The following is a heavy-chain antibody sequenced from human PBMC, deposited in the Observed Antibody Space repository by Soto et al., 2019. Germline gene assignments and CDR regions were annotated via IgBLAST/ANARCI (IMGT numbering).Heavy chain of an antibody. CDR3: AAGGGLPRYY. CDR2: IYHSGST. Sequence: QLQLQESGSGLVKPSQTLSLTCAVSGGSISSGGYSWSWIRQPPGKGLEWIGYIYHSGSTYYNPARKSRVTISVDRSKNQFSLQLSSVTAADTAVYYCAAGGGLPRYYWGQGTLVTVSS. CDR1: GGSISSGGYS. J-gene: IGHJ4*02. D-gene: IGHD5-12*01. V-gene: IGHV4-30-2*01.